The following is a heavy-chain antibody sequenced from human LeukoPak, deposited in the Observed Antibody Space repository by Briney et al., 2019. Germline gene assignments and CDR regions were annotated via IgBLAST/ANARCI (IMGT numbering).Heavy chain of an antibody. J-gene: IGHJ6*04. V-gene: IGHV3-48*03. CDR3: AELGITMIGGV. D-gene: IGHD3-10*02. CDR1: GFTFSSYE. CDR2: ISSSGSTI. Sequence: GGSLRLSCAASGFTFSSYEMNWVRQAPGKGLEWVSYISSSGSTIYYAGSVKGRFTISRDNAKNSLYLQMNSLGAEDTAVYYCAELGITMIGGVWGKGTTVTISS.